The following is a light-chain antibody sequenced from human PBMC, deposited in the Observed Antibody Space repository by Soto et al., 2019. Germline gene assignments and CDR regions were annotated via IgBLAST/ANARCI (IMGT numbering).Light chain of an antibody. CDR1: TRDIGTYNY. V-gene: IGLV2-14*01. CDR2: EVS. CDR3: SSYNSTRTLYA. Sequence: QSFLRQPASGSGTPGHSITISCTGSTRDIGTYNYVSWYQQHPGKAPKLVISEVSNRPSGISDRFSGSKSGNQASLTISGLQAEDEATHYCSSYNSTRTLYAFGPGTKVTVL. J-gene: IGLJ1*01.